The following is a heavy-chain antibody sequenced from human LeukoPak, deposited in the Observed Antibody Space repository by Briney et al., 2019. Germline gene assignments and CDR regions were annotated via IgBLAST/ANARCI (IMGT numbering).Heavy chain of an antibody. J-gene: IGHJ6*04. CDR1: GGSISSGGYS. V-gene: IGHV4-30-4*07. D-gene: IGHD2-15*01. CDR2: IYYSGST. CDR3: ARALVAATPMDV. Sequence: PSETLSLTCAVSGGSISSGGYSWSWIRQPPGKGLEWIGYIYYSGSTYYNPSLKSRVTISVDKSKNQFSLKLSSVTAADTAVYYCARALVAATPMDVWGKGTTVTVSS.